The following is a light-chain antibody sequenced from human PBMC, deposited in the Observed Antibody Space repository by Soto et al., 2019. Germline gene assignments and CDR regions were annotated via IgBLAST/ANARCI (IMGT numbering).Light chain of an antibody. J-gene: IGKJ1*01. V-gene: IGKV3-20*01. Sequence: EIALTQSPGTLSLSPGERATLSCRASHTISSSYSAWYQQKPGQAPRLLMYGISRRATGIPDRFSGSGSGTDFTLTITRLEPEDFAVYYCQQYVTSSPRTFGQGTKVDIK. CDR1: HTISSSY. CDR2: GIS. CDR3: QQYVTSSPRT.